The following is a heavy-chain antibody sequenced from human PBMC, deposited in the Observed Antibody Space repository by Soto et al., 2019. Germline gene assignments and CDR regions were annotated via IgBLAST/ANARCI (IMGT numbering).Heavy chain of an antibody. D-gene: IGHD2-2*02. CDR2: IYYSGST. J-gene: IGHJ4*02. Sequence: SETLSLTCTVSGGSISNDYCCWVRQRPGKGQEWIGHIYYSGSTNYNPSLKSRVTISVDTSKNQFSLKLSSVTAADTAVYYCSTIPATTILTDYWGQGTLVTVSS. CDR3: STIPATTILTDY. V-gene: IGHV4-59*08. CDR1: GGSISNDY.